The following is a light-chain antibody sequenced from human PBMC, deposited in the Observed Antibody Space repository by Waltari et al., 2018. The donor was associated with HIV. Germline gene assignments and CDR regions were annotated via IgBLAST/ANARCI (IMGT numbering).Light chain of an antibody. CDR2: AGS. CDR1: QSIGGW. J-gene: IGKJ4*01. V-gene: IGKV1-12*01. Sequence: DIQMTQSPSSVSASVGDRVTISCRASQSIGGWLVWYQQTPGKAPKLLIYAGSTLHGGVSSRFSGSGSGTYFTLTISSLQPDDFATYYCQQASSVPLTFGGGTTVEIK. CDR3: QQASSVPLT.